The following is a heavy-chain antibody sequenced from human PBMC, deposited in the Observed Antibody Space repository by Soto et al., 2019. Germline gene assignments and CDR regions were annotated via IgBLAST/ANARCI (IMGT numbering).Heavy chain of an antibody. CDR1: GFPFSIYS. CDR3: ARSVEGHFDF. V-gene: IGHV3-48*02. D-gene: IGHD6-19*01. CDR2: ITSDTNTI. J-gene: IGHJ4*02. Sequence: EVQLVESGGDLVQPGGSLRLSCAASGFPFSIYSMNWVRQAPGKGLEWFSYITSDTNTIKYTDSVKGRFTISRDNAKRSLFLQMNSLREEDTAVYFCARSVEGHFDFWGQGTVVTVSS.